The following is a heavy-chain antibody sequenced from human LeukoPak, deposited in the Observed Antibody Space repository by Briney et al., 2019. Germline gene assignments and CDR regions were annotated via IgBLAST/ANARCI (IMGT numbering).Heavy chain of an antibody. CDR1: GGSISSYY. J-gene: IGHJ5*02. Sequence: TTSETLSLTCTVSGGSISSYYWSWIRQPPGKGLEWFGRIHTSGRTNYNPSLKSRVTISVDTSKNQFSLKLSSVTAADTAVYYCARDSDSRYGGWFDPWGQGTLVTVSS. CDR2: IHTSGRT. V-gene: IGHV4-4*07. D-gene: IGHD4-23*01. CDR3: ARDSDSRYGGWFDP.